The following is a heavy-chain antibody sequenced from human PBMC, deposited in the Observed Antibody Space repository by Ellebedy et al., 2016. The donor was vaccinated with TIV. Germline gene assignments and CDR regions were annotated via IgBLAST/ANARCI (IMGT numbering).Heavy chain of an antibody. J-gene: IGHJ4*02. CDR3: AREVEYSSGWTPQFDY. D-gene: IGHD6-19*01. Sequence: AASEKVSCKASGYTFTSYYMHWVRQAPGQGLEWMGIINPSGGSTSYAQKFQGRVTMTRDTSTSTVYMELSSLRSEDTAVYYCAREVEYSSGWTPQFDYWGQGTLVTVSS. CDR2: INPSGGST. CDR1: GYTFTSYY. V-gene: IGHV1-46*01.